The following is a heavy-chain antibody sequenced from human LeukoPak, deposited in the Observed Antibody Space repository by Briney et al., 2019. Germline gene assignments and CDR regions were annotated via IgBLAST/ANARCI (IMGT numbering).Heavy chain of an antibody. D-gene: IGHD5-18*01. V-gene: IGHV4-34*01. CDR1: GGSFSGYY. CDR2: IYYSGST. Sequence: PSETLSLTCAVYGGSFSGYYWSWIRQPPGKGLEWIGSIYYSGSTYYNPSLKSRVTISVDTSKNQFSLKLSSVTAADTAVYYCARHVTGYSYGYYYYYYMDVWGKGTTVTISS. CDR3: ARHVTGYSYGYYYYYYMDV. J-gene: IGHJ6*03.